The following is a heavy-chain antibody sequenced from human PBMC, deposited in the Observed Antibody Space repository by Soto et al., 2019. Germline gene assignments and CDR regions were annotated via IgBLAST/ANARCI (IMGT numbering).Heavy chain of an antibody. V-gene: IGHV3-7*01. CDR2: IKQDGSEK. Sequence: EVQLVESGGGLVQPGGSLRLSCAASGFTFSSYWMSWVRQAPGKGLEWVANIKQDGSEKYYVDSVKGRFTISRDNAKNSLYLQMNGLRAEDTAVYYCARVRNVVVPAAMTDFDYWGQGTLVTVSS. D-gene: IGHD2-2*01. CDR1: GFTFSSYW. J-gene: IGHJ4*02. CDR3: ARVRNVVVPAAMTDFDY.